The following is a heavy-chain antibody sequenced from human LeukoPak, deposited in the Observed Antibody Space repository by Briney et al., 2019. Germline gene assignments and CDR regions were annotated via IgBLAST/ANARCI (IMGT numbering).Heavy chain of an antibody. CDR3: AREGGTVTEYYYGMDV. J-gene: IGHJ6*02. CDR1: GFTFSSYA. Sequence: PGGSLRLSCAASGFTFSSYAMSWVRQAPGKGLEWVAVISYDGSNKYYADSVKGRFTISRDNSKNTLYLQMNSLRAEDTAVYYCAREGGTVTEYYYGMDVWGQGTTVTVSS. CDR2: ISYDGSNK. V-gene: IGHV3-30*04. D-gene: IGHD4-17*01.